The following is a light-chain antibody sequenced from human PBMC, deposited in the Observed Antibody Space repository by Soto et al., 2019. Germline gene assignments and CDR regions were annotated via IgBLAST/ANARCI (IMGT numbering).Light chain of an antibody. V-gene: IGLV2-8*01. CDR1: KSDIGVYDF. Sequence: QSVLTQPPSASGSPGQSVTISCTGTKSDIGVYDFVSWYQHHPGKAPRLIIYEVVQRPSGVPDRFSGSKSGNTASLTVSGLQAADEADYYCCSYAGSSTYGFGTGTKV. CDR3: CSYAGSSTYG. J-gene: IGLJ1*01. CDR2: EVV.